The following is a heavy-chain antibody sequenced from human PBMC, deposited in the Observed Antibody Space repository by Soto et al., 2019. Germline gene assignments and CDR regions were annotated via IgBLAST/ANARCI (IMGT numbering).Heavy chain of an antibody. CDR2: IYYSGST. CDR3: ARVRGYDFWSGYYTPSYYYYYMDV. CDR1: GGSISSGGYY. D-gene: IGHD3-3*01. V-gene: IGHV4-31*03. J-gene: IGHJ6*03. Sequence: PSETLSLTCTFSGGSISSGGYYWSWIRQHPGKGLEWIGYIYYSGSTYYNPSLKSRVTISVDTSKNQFSLKLSSVTAADTAVYYCARVRGYDFWSGYYTPSYYYYYMDVWGKGTTVTVSS.